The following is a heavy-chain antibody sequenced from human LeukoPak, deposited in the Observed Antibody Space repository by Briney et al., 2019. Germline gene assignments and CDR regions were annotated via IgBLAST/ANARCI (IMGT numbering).Heavy chain of an antibody. CDR3: AKMVDYYDSSGVDY. D-gene: IGHD3-22*01. J-gene: IGHJ4*02. CDR1: GFTFSSYA. V-gene: IGHV3-23*01. CDR2: ISGSGSST. Sequence: PGGSLRLSCAASGFTFSSYAMSWVRQAPGKGLEWVSAISGSGSSTYYADSVKGRFTISRDNSKNTLYLQMNSLRAEDTAVYYCAKMVDYYDSSGVDYWGQGTLVTVSS.